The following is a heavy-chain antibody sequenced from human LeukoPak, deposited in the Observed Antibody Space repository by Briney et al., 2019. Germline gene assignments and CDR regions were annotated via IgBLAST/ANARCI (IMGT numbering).Heavy chain of an antibody. J-gene: IGHJ4*02. CDR2: INSDGSST. CDR1: GFTFSSYW. Sequence: GGSLRLSCAASGFTFSSYWMHWVRRAPGKGLVWVSRINSDGSSTSYADSVKGRFTISRDNAKNTLYLQMNSLRAEDTAVYYCARVDEVGAPFDYWGQGALVTVSS. V-gene: IGHV3-74*01. D-gene: IGHD1-26*01. CDR3: ARVDEVGAPFDY.